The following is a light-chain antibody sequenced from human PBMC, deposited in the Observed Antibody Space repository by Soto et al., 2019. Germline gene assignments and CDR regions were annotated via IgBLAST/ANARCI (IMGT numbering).Light chain of an antibody. CDR3: PQQGT. Sequence: EIVLTQSPGTLSLSPGERATLSCRASEFLSSSYLVWYQQKPGQAPRLLIYAASRRATGIPDRFSGSGSATEYTLTINTLEPEDFAVYYCPQQGTFGQGTKLEIK. CDR1: EFLSSSY. CDR2: AAS. J-gene: IGKJ2*01. V-gene: IGKV3-20*01.